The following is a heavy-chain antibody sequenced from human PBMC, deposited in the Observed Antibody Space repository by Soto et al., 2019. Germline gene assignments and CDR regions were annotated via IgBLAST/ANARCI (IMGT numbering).Heavy chain of an antibody. CDR1: GGAFSSYA. CDR2: IIPIFGTA. CDR3: ASPSPFCTNGVCYKDFDY. D-gene: IGHD2-8*01. V-gene: IGHV1-69*01. J-gene: IGHJ4*02. Sequence: SVKLSWKAVGGAFSSYASSWVRQAPGQGLEWMGGIIPIFGTANYAQKFQGRVTITADESTSTAYMELSSLRSEDTAVYYCASPSPFCTNGVCYKDFDYWGQGTLVT.